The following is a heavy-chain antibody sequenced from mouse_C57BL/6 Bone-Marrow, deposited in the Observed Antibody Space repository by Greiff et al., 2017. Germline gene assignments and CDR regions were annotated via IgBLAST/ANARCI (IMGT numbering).Heavy chain of an antibody. CDR3: ARGGRWLYGECDY. Sequence: QVQLQQSGAELARPGASVKLSCKASGYTFTSYGISWVKQRTGQGLEWIGEIYPRSGNTYYNETFKGKATLTADKSSRTAYMELRSLTSEDSAVYFCARGGRWLYGECDYWGQGTTLTVSA. V-gene: IGHV1-81*01. D-gene: IGHD1-1*01. CDR2: IYPRSGNT. J-gene: IGHJ2*01. CDR1: GYTFTSYG.